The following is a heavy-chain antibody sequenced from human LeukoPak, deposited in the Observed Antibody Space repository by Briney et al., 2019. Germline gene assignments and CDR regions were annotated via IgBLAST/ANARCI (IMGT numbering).Heavy chain of an antibody. CDR1: GGSISSSSYY. CDR2: IYYSGST. J-gene: IGHJ3*02. CDR3: ARLYYDDSSGYSAFDI. V-gene: IGHV4-39*01. Sequence: KPSETLSLTCTVSGGSISSSSYYWGWIRQPPGKGLEWIGSIYYSGSTYYNPSLKSRVTISVDTSKNQFSLKLSSVTAADTAVYYCARLYYDDSSGYSAFDIWGQGTMVTVSS. D-gene: IGHD3-22*01.